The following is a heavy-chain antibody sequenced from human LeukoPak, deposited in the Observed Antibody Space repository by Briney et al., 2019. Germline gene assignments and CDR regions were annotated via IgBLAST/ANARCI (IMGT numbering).Heavy chain of an antibody. D-gene: IGHD3-16*01. V-gene: IGHV4-34*01. CDR2: INHSGST. CDR3: ARLRRGGYYFDY. Sequence: SETLSLTCAVYGESFSGYYWSWIRQPPGKGLEWIGEINHSGSTNYNPSLKSRVTISVDTSKNQFSPKLSSVTAADTAVYYCARLRRGGYYFDYWGQGTLVTVSS. CDR1: GESFSGYY. J-gene: IGHJ4*02.